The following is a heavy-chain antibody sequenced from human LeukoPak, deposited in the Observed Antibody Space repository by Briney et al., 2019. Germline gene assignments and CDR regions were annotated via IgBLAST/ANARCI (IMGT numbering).Heavy chain of an antibody. Sequence: SGGSLRLSCAASGFTFSTYGMSWVRQAPGKGLEWVSAVRGSGSDTYYADSVKGRFTISRDNSKNTVYLQMNSLRAGDTAIYYCAKTSRVNSTYDSRFYHRGQGTLVTVSS. V-gene: IGHV3-23*01. CDR3: AKTSRVNSTYDSRFYH. J-gene: IGHJ1*01. D-gene: IGHD5-12*01. CDR1: GFTFSTYG. CDR2: VRGSGSDT.